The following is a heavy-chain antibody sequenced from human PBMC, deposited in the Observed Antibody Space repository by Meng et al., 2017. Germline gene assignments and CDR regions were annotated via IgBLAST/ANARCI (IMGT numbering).Heavy chain of an antibody. CDR1: GFRVTDAW. V-gene: IGHV3-15*01. D-gene: IGHD6-13*01. CDR3: ATGAAAADH. CDR2: INSNSDGGTP. Sequence: VWLVGSGGGLERRGGFLRLSCVASGFRVTDAWMSWVRQAPGKGLEWVGRINSNSDGGTPDYAAPVKGRFTISRDDSKNTLYLQMNSLITEDTAVYFCATGAAAADHWGQGTLVTVSS. J-gene: IGHJ4*02.